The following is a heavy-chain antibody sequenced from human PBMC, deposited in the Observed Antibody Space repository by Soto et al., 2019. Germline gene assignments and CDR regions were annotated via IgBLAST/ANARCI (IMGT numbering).Heavy chain of an antibody. V-gene: IGHV3-30*18. CDR3: AKGAYSYVYGWFDP. CDR1: GFTFSSYG. CDR2: ISYDGSNK. D-gene: IGHD5-18*01. J-gene: IGHJ5*02. Sequence: QVQLVESGGGVVKPGRSLRLSCAASGFTFSSYGMYWVRQAPGKGLEWVAIISYDGSNKYYADSVKGRFTISRDNSKNKLYLQLNSLRVEDTAVYYCAKGAYSYVYGWFDPWGQGTLVTVSS.